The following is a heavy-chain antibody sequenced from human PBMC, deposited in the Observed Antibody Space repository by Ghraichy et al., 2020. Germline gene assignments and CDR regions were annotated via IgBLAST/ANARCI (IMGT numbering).Heavy chain of an antibody. J-gene: IGHJ6*02. CDR2: IYHDGGT. D-gene: IGHD3-3*01. CDR1: SGSTSSNY. V-gene: IGHV4-59*01. Sequence: SETLSLTCSVSSGSTSSNYWTWIRQPPGKGLEWIGCIYHDGGTNYNPSLNSRVTISLDTSKNQFSLKMRSVTAADTAVYYCAREGDFWSGSMDVWGQGTTVTVSS. CDR3: AREGDFWSGSMDV.